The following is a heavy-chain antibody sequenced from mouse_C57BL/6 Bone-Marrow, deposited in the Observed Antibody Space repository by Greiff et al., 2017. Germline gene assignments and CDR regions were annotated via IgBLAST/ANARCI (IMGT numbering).Heavy chain of an antibody. D-gene: IGHD1-1*01. CDR1: GFTFSSYA. J-gene: IGHJ1*03. CDR2: ISSGGDYI. V-gene: IGHV5-9-1*02. Sequence: EVQGVESGEGLVKPGGSLKLSCAASGFTFSSYAMSWVRQTPDKRLEWVAYISSGGDYIYYADTVKGRFTISRDNARNTLYLQMSSLKSEDTAMYYCTRDRYYGSSFYWYFDVWGTGTTVTVSS. CDR3: TRDRYYGSSFYWYFDV.